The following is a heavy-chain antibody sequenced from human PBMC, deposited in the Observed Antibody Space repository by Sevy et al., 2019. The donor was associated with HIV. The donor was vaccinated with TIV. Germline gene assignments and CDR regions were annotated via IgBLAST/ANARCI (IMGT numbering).Heavy chain of an antibody. V-gene: IGHV3-33*08. D-gene: IGHD5-12*01. J-gene: IGHJ4*02. CDR2: IWYDGSNK. CDR3: ARDRVEMATIGYFDY. Sequence: GGSLRLSCAASGFTFTSYSMHWVRQAPGKGLEWVAVIWYDGSNKYYADSVKGRFTISRDNSKNTLYLQMNSLRAEDTAVYYCARDRVEMATIGYFDYWGQGTLVTVSS. CDR1: GFTFTSYS.